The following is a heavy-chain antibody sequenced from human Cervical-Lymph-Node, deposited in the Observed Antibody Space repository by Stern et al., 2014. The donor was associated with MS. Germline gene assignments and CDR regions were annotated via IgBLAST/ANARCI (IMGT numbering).Heavy chain of an antibody. V-gene: IGHV5-51*01. CDR2: IYPDDSDI. J-gene: IGHJ6*02. CDR3: ERHPPRRKWDDPNYGMDV. D-gene: IGHD1-1*01. CDR1: GYTFTNNW. Sequence: EVQLVQSGAEVKKPGESLKISCKGSGYTFTNNWIAWVRQMPGKGLEWMGIIYPDDSDIRYSPSLQGQVTISADKSISPAYLPWSSLKAADSAVYYCERHPPRRKWDDPNYGMDVWGQGTTVTVSS.